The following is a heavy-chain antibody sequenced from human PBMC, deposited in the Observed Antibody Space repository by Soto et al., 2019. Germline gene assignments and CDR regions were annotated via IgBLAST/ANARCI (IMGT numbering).Heavy chain of an antibody. J-gene: IGHJ4*02. V-gene: IGHV4-31*03. Sequence: PSETLSLTCTVSGGSISSGGYYWSWIRQHPGKGLEWIGYIYYSGSTYYNPSLKSRVTISVDTSKNQFSLKLSSVTAADTAVYYCARVPRGVADYFDYWGQGTLVTVSS. CDR3: ARVPRGVADYFDY. D-gene: IGHD3-10*01. CDR1: GGSISSGGYY. CDR2: IYYSGST.